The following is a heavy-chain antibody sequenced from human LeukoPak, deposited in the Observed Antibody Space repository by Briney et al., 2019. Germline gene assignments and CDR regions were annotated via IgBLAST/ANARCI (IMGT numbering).Heavy chain of an antibody. D-gene: IGHD1-26*01. CDR2: ITWDGGST. CDR1: GFTFDDYS. J-gene: IGHJ4*02. V-gene: IGHV3-43D*04. Sequence: GGSLRLSCAASGFTFDDYSLHWVRQPPGKGLEWVSLITWDGGSTYYADSVKGRFTISRDNSKNSLYLQMNSLRPEDTALYYCAKDGRNYFDYWGQGTLVTVSS. CDR3: AKDGRNYFDY.